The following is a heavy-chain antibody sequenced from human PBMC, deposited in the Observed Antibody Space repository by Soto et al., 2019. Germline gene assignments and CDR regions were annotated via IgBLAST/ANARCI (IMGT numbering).Heavy chain of an antibody. J-gene: IGHJ4*02. D-gene: IGHD3-3*01. CDR1: GFTFSSYA. Sequence: QVQLVESGGGVVQPGRSLRLSCAASGFTFSSYAMHWVRQAPGKGLEWVAVISYDGSNKYYADSVKGRFTISRDNSKNTLCLQMNSLRAEDTAVYYCARGGVLRFLEPPSVNWGQGTLVTVSS. CDR3: ARGGVLRFLEPPSVN. V-gene: IGHV3-30-3*01. CDR2: ISYDGSNK.